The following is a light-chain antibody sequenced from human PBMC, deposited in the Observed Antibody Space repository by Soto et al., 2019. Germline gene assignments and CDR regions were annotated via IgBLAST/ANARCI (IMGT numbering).Light chain of an antibody. CDR3: QQYGSSPQT. V-gene: IGKV3-20*01. CDR2: GAS. J-gene: IGKJ1*01. Sequence: EIVLTHSPGTLSLSPEERATLSCGASQSVSNNYLAWYQQKPGKAPRLLIYGASNRASGIPDRFSGSGSGTDFTLTISRLEPEDFAVYYCQQYGSSPQTFGQGTKVDIK. CDR1: QSVSNNY.